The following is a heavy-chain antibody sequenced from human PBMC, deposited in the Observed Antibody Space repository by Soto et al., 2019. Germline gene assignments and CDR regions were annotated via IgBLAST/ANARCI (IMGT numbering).Heavy chain of an antibody. V-gene: IGHV3-21*01. Sequence: PGGSLRLSCAASGFTFSSYSMNWVRQAPGKGLEWVSSISSSSSYIYYADSVKGRFTISRDNAKNSLYLQMNSLRAEDTAVYYCAKGPAIVVVPAAMNYYYGMDGWGQGTTVTFSS. CDR3: AKGPAIVVVPAAMNYYYGMDG. CDR1: GFTFSSYS. D-gene: IGHD2-2*01. J-gene: IGHJ6*02. CDR2: ISSSSSYI.